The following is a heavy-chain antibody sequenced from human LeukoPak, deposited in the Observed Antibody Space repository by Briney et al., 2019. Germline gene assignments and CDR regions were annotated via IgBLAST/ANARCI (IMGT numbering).Heavy chain of an antibody. CDR2: INPSGGST. CDR1: GYTFTSYY. V-gene: IGHV1-46*01. CDR3: ARAQVGNWFDP. J-gene: IGHJ5*02. Sequence: ASVKVSCKASGYTFTSYYMHWVRQAPGQGLEWMGIINPSGGSTSYAQKFQGRVTMTRDMSTSTVYMELSSLRSEDTGVYYCARAQVGNWFDPWGQGTLVTVSS.